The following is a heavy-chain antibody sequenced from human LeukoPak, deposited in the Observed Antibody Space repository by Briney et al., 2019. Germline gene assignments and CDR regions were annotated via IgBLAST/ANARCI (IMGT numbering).Heavy chain of an antibody. Sequence: SETLSLTCTVSGGSIRSYYWSWIRQPPGKGLEWIGYIYYSGSTNYNPSLKSRVTISVDTSKNQFSLKLSSVTAADTAVYYCARGVGTYSSGYYYYDYFDYWGQGTLVTVSS. CDR3: ARGVGTYSSGYYYYDYFDY. CDR2: IYYSGST. V-gene: IGHV4-59*01. CDR1: GGSIRSYY. J-gene: IGHJ4*02. D-gene: IGHD3-22*01.